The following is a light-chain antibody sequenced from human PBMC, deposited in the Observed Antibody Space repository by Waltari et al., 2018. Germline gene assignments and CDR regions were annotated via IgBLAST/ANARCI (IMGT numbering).Light chain of an antibody. CDR3: SSYTSSSTLV. J-gene: IGLJ2*01. CDR1: SIDVGGYNY. Sequence: QSALTQPASVSGSPGQSITLYCTVTSIDVGGYNYVSWYQQHPGKAPKLMIYEVSILHSGVANRFSGSKSGNTASLTISGLKAEDEADYYCSSYTSSSTLVFGGGTKLTVL. CDR2: EVS. V-gene: IGLV2-14*01.